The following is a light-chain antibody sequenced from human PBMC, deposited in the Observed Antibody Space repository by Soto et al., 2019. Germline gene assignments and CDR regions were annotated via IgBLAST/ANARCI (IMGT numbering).Light chain of an antibody. V-gene: IGKV3-20*01. J-gene: IGKJ1*01. CDR2: GAS. CDR3: QKYGSSPWT. CDR1: QSVSSSY. Sequence: EIVLTQSPGTLSLSQGEGATLSCRASQSVSSSYFAWYQQKPGQAPRLLIYGASSRATGIPDRFSGSGSGTDFTLTIGRLEPEDFAVYYCQKYGSSPWTFGQGTKVETK.